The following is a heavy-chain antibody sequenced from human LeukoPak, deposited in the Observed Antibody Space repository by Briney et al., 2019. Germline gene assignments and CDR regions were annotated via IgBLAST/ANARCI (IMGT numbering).Heavy chain of an antibody. CDR1: GGTFSSYA. V-gene: IGHV1-69*13. CDR3: ARDTSTPVAATWHYYYYGMNV. Sequence: SVKVSCKASGGTFSSYAISWVRQAPGQGLEWMGGIIPIFGTANYAQKFQGRVTITADESTSTAYMELSSLRSEDTAVYYCARDTSTPVAATWHYYYYGMNVWGQGTTVTVSS. CDR2: IIPIFGTA. J-gene: IGHJ6*02. D-gene: IGHD2-15*01.